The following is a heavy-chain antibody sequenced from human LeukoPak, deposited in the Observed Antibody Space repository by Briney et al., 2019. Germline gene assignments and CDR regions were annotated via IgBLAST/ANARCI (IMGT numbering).Heavy chain of an antibody. Sequence: ASVKVSCKASGYTFTSYGISWVRQAPGQGLEWMGWINPNSGGTNYAQKFQGRVTMTRDTSISTAYMELSRLRSDDTAVYYCARGRPGGGDCYYDYWGQGTLVTVSS. CDR3: ARGRPGGGDCYYDY. J-gene: IGHJ4*02. D-gene: IGHD2-21*02. CDR2: INPNSGGT. CDR1: GYTFTSYG. V-gene: IGHV1-2*02.